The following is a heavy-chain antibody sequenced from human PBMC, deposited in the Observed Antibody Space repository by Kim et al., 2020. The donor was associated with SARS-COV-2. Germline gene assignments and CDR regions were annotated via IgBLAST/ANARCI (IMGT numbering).Heavy chain of an antibody. Sequence: TYYADSVKGRFTISRDNSKNTLDLQMNSLRAEDTAVYYCAREGGFHGMDVWGQGTTVTVSS. CDR2: T. J-gene: IGHJ6*02. CDR3: AREGGFHGMDV. D-gene: IGHD5-12*01. V-gene: IGHV3-66*01.